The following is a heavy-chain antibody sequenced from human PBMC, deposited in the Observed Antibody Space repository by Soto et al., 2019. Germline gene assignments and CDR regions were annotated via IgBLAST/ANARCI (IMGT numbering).Heavy chain of an antibody. CDR2: LYYSGST. D-gene: IGHD2-2*01. V-gene: IGHV4-31*03. CDR3: ARESGVCSSTSCQGGDAFDI. J-gene: IGHJ3*02. Sequence: QVQLQESGPGLVKPSQTLSLTCTVSGGSISSGGYYWSWIRQHPGKGLEWIGYLYYSGSTYYNPSLKSRVTISVDTSKNQFSLKLSSVTAADTAVYYCARESGVCSSTSCQGGDAFDIWGQGTMVTVSS. CDR1: GGSISSGGYY.